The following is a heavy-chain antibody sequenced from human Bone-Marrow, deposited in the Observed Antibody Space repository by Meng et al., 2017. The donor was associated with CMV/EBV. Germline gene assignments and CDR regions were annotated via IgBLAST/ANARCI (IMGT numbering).Heavy chain of an antibody. V-gene: IGHV2-70D*14. CDR2: IDWDDDK. CDR1: GFSLSTSGMR. J-gene: IGHJ4*02. Sequence: SGPTLVKPTQTLTLTCTFSGFSLSTSGMRVSWIRQPPGKALEWLARIDWDDDKFYSTSLKTRLNISKDTSKNQVVLTMTNMDLVDTATYYCARILPSSGIDYWGQGTLVTVSS. D-gene: IGHD2-15*01. CDR3: ARILPSSGIDY.